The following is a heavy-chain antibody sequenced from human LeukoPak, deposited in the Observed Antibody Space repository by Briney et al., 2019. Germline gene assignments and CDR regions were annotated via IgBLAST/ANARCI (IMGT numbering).Heavy chain of an antibody. CDR3: ARASRRGYDFWSGSRRYYFDY. J-gene: IGHJ4*02. V-gene: IGHV1-46*01. CDR1: GYTFTSYY. Sequence: ASVKVSCKASGYTFTSYYMHWVRQAPGQGLEWMGIINPSGGSTSYAQKFQGRVTMTRDTSTSTVYMELSSLRSEDTAVYYCARASRRGYDFWSGSRRYYFDYWGQGTLVTVSS. CDR2: INPSGGST. D-gene: IGHD3-3*01.